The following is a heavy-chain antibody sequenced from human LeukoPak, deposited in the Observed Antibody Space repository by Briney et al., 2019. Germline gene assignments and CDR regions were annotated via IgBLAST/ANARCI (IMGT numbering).Heavy chain of an antibody. J-gene: IGHJ6*04. CDR3: ARQAAAGTEGYYYYGMDV. CDR1: GFTLSSYG. CDR2: IWYDGSNK. D-gene: IGHD6-13*01. Sequence: GGSLRLSCAASGFTLSSYGMHWVRQAPGKGLEWVAVIWYDGSNKYYADSVKGRFTISRDNSKNTLYLQMNSLRAEDTAVYYCARQAAAGTEGYYYYGMDVWGKGTTVTVSS. V-gene: IGHV3-33*01.